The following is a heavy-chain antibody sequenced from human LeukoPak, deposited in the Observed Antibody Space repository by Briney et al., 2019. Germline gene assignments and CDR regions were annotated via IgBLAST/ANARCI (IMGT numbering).Heavy chain of an antibody. D-gene: IGHD6-19*01. Sequence: GGSLRLSCAASGFTFSSYAITWVRQAPGKGLEWVSSISSSSSYIYYADSVKGRFTISRDNAKTSLYLQMNSLRAEDTAVYYCARSHSSGWFYFDYWGQGTLVTVSS. V-gene: IGHV3-21*01. J-gene: IGHJ4*02. CDR2: ISSSSSYI. CDR3: ARSHSSGWFYFDY. CDR1: GFTFSSYA.